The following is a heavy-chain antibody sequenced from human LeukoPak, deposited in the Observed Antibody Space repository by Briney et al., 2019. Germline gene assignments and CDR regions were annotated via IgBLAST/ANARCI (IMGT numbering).Heavy chain of an antibody. CDR3: TRGLSGSYLDAFDI. Sequence: GGSLRLPCTASGFTFGDYAMSWVRQAPGKGLEWVGFIRSKAYGGTTEYAASVKGRFTISRDDSKSIAYLQMNSLKTEDTAVYYCTRGLSGSYLDAFDIWGQGTMVTVSS. CDR2: IRSKAYGGTT. J-gene: IGHJ3*02. D-gene: IGHD1-26*01. V-gene: IGHV3-49*04. CDR1: GFTFGDYA.